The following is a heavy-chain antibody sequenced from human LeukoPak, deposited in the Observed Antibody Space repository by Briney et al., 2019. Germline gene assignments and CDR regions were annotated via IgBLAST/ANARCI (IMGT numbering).Heavy chain of an antibody. CDR2: INHSGST. CDR1: GGSFSGYY. Sequence: KPSETLSLTCAVYGGSFSGYYWSWIRQPPGKGLEWIGEINHSGSTNYNPSLKSRVTISVDTSKNRFSLKLSSVTAADTAVYYCARQGLSGSYYFDYWGQGTLVTVSS. V-gene: IGHV4-34*01. D-gene: IGHD1-26*01. J-gene: IGHJ4*02. CDR3: ARQGLSGSYYFDY.